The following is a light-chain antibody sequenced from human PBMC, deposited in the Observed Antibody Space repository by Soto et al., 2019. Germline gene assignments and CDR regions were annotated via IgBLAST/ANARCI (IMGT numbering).Light chain of an antibody. V-gene: IGKV1-5*03. CDR3: QQYGSSSPWT. Sequence: DIQMTQSPSTLSASVGDRVTITCRASQSVGSWLAWYQQKPGKAPKLLIYNASSLDSGIPSRFSGSGSGTEFSLTISSLQPDDFASYHCQQYGSSSPWTFGQGTKVEIK. CDR1: QSVGSW. J-gene: IGKJ1*01. CDR2: NAS.